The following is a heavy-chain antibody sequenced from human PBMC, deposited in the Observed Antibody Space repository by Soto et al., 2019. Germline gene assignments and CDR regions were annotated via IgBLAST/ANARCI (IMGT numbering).Heavy chain of an antibody. D-gene: IGHD2-15*01. CDR3: ARDRYGGNSYDY. Sequence: PSETLSVTCTVSGGSISSYYWSWIRQPPGKGLEWIGYIYYSGSTNYNPSLKSRVTISVDTSKNQFSLKLSSVTAADTAVYYCARDRYGGNSYDYWGQGTLVTVSS. CDR2: IYYSGST. V-gene: IGHV4-59*01. CDR1: GGSISSYY. J-gene: IGHJ4*02.